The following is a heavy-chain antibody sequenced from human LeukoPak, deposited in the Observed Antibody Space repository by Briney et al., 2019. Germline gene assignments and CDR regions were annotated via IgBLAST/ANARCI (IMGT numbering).Heavy chain of an antibody. CDR3: AREEIASAGMYYGMDV. D-gene: IGHD6-13*01. Sequence: SETLSLTCTVSGGSISSYYWSWIRQPAGKGLEWIGRIYTSGSTNYNPALKSRVTVSVDTSKNQFSLKLSSVTAADTAVYYCAREEIASAGMYYGMDVWGQGTTVTVSS. V-gene: IGHV4-4*07. CDR1: GGSISSYY. J-gene: IGHJ6*02. CDR2: IYTSGST.